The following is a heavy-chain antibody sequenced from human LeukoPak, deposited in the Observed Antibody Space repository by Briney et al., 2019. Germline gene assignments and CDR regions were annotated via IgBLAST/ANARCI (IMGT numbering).Heavy chain of an antibody. V-gene: IGHV4-38-2*01. J-gene: IGHJ4*02. Sequence: PSQTLSLTCVVSGYSISSGYYWGWIRQPPGKGLEWIGSIYHSGSTYYNPSLKSRVTISVDTSKNQFSLKLSSVTAADTAVYYCARRGDGYNFGIYDYWGQGTLVTVSS. CDR2: IYHSGST. D-gene: IGHD5-24*01. CDR3: ARRGDGYNFGIYDY. CDR1: GYSISSGYY.